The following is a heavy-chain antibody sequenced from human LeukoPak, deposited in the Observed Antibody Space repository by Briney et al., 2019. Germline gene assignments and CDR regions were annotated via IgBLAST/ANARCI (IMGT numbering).Heavy chain of an antibody. CDR3: ARESGYPPLGY. CDR2: ISYDGSNK. Sequence: PGGSLRLSCAASGFTFSSYAMHWVRQAPGKGLEWVAVISYDGSNKYYADSVKGRFTISRDNSKNTLYLQMNSLRAEDTAVYYCARESGYPPLGYWGQGTLVTVSS. D-gene: IGHD5-12*01. V-gene: IGHV3-30*04. CDR1: GFTFSSYA. J-gene: IGHJ4*02.